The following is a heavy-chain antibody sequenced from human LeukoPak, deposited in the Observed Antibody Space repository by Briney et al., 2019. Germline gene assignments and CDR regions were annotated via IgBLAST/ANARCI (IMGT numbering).Heavy chain of an antibody. CDR3: AKWSYQGVVPARPGAFDI. CDR2: IRYDGSNK. D-gene: IGHD2-2*01. CDR1: GFTFSSYG. J-gene: IGHJ3*02. V-gene: IGHV3-30*02. Sequence: QPGGSLRLSCAASGFTFSSYGMHWVRQAPGKGLEWVAFIRYDGSNKYYADSVKGRFTTSRDNSKNTLYLQMNSLRAEDTAVYYCAKWSYQGVVPARPGAFDIWGQGTMVTVSS.